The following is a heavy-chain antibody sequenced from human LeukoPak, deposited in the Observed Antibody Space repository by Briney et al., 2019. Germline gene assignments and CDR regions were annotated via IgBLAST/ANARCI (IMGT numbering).Heavy chain of an antibody. CDR2: IYYSGST. D-gene: IGHD3-10*01. CDR3: ARDSTYYYGSGSYSNFDY. CDR1: GDSISSDY. Sequence: SETLSLTCTVSGDSISSDYWSWIRQPPGKGLEWIGYIYYSGSTNYNPSLKSRVTISVDTSKNQFSLKLSSVTAADTAVYYCARDSTYYYGSGSYSNFDYWGQGTLVTVSS. V-gene: IGHV4-59*01. J-gene: IGHJ4*02.